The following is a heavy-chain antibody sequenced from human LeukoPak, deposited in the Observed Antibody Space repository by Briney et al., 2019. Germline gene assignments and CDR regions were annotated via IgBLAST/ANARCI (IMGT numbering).Heavy chain of an antibody. D-gene: IGHD4-17*01. Sequence: ASVKVSCKVSGYTLTELSMHWVRQAPGKGLEWMGGFDPEDGETIYAQKFQGRVTMTEDTSTDTAYMELSSLRSEDTAVYYCATDPTTRLRRPTSAYGMDVWGLGTTVTVSS. CDR2: FDPEDGET. CDR3: ATDPTTRLRRPTSAYGMDV. V-gene: IGHV1-24*01. J-gene: IGHJ6*02. CDR1: GYTLTELS.